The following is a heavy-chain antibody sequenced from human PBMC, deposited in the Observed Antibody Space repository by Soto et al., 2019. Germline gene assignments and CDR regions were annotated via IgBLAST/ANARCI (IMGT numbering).Heavy chain of an antibody. CDR3: ARVSSSIVVVPDYSMDV. CDR2: IRGKNGNT. CDR1: GYNFISHG. Sequence: QIQLVQSGVEVMKPGASVKVSCKASGYNFISHGISWVRQAPGQGLDWMGWIRGKNGNTNHAQNLQGMVSLTTDTSTSTAYMELRRLRSDDMAVHYWARVSSSIVVVPDYSMDVGGQGTTVTVSS. V-gene: IGHV1-18*03. J-gene: IGHJ6*02. D-gene: IGHD2-2*01.